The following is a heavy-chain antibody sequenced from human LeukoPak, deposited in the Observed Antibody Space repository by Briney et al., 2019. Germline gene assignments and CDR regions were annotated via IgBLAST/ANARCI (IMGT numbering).Heavy chain of an antibody. D-gene: IGHD6-19*01. CDR3: AKMVHTEQWLVPFDY. V-gene: IGHV3-23*01. CDR1: GFTFSNFA. J-gene: IGHJ4*02. CDR2: ISGSGGST. Sequence: GGSLRLSCAASGFTFSNFAMNWVRQAPGKGLGWVSTISGSGGSTYYADSVKGRFTISRDNSKNTLYLQMNSLRAEDTAVYYCAKMVHTEQWLVPFDYWGQGTLVTVSS.